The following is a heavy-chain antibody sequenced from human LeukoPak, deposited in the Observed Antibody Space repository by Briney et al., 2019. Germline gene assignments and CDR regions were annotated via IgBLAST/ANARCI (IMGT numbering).Heavy chain of an antibody. CDR3: ARPYCGGDCYTPYYGMDV. D-gene: IGHD2-21*02. V-gene: IGHV3-23*01. J-gene: IGHJ6*02. CDR1: GFTFSSYA. CDR2: ISGSGGST. Sequence: GASLRLSCAASGFTFSSYAMSWVRQAPGKGLEWVSAISGSGGSTYYADSVKGRFTISRDNSKNTLYLQMNSLRAEDTAVYYCARPYCGGDCYTPYYGMDVWGQGTTVTVSS.